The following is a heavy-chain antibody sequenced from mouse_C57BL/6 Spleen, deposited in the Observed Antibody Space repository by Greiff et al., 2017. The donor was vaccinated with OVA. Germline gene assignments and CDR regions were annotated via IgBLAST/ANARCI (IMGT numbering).Heavy chain of an antibody. CDR3: ARGDWDAY. V-gene: IGHV5-4*03. D-gene: IGHD4-1*01. Sequence: EVKLMESGGGLVKPGGSLKLSCAASGFTFSSYAMSWVRQTPEKRLEWVATISDGGSYTYYPDNVKGRFTISRDNAKNNLYLQMSHLKSEDTAMYYCARGDWDAYWGQGTLVTVSA. CDR2: ISDGGSYT. CDR1: GFTFSSYA. J-gene: IGHJ3*01.